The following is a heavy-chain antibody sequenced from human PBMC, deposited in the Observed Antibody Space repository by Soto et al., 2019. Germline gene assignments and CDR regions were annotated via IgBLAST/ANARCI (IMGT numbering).Heavy chain of an antibody. V-gene: IGHV2-70*04. CDR1: GFSLSTSGMR. CDR3: ARIHPTLEDAFDI. J-gene: IGHJ3*02. CDR2: IDWDDDK. Sequence: SGPTLVNPTQTLTLTCTFSGFSLSTSGMRVSWIRQPPGKALEWLARIDWDDDKFYSTPLKTRLTISKDTSKNQVVLTMTNMDPVDTATYYCARIHPTLEDAFDIWGQGTMVTVSS.